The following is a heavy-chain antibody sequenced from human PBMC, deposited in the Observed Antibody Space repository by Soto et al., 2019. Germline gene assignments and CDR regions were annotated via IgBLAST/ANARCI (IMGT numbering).Heavy chain of an antibody. J-gene: IGHJ3*02. Sequence: GESLKISCKGSGYSFTSYWIGWVRQMPGKGLEWMGIIYPGDSDTRYSPSFQGQVTISADKSISTAYLQWSSLKASDTAVYYCARCLWFGESCDVFDIWGQGTMVTVSS. CDR3: ARCLWFGESCDVFDI. D-gene: IGHD3-10*01. CDR2: IYPGDSDT. V-gene: IGHV5-51*01. CDR1: GYSFTSYW.